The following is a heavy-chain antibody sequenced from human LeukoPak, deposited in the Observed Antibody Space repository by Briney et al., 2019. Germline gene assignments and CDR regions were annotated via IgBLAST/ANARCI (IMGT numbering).Heavy chain of an antibody. CDR3: AKGTPLTAYSPGWSGNSFDS. V-gene: IGHV3-23*01. J-gene: IGHJ4*02. CDR1: GVSIIDYY. Sequence: PSETLSLTCTLSGVSIIDYYWSWIRQPAGKGLEWVSTITGSSRSTYYADSVRGRFTISRDNSKNTLYLQMNSLTAEDTAVYYCAKGTPLTAYSPGWSGNSFDSWGQGTLVTVSS. CDR2: ITGSSRST. D-gene: IGHD6-19*01.